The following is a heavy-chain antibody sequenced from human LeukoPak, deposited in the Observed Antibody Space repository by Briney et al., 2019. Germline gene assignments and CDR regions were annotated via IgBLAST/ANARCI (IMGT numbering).Heavy chain of an antibody. CDR1: GGSISGYY. J-gene: IGHJ6*03. CDR2: IYYSGST. V-gene: IGHV4-59*01. CDR3: ARGGPPGYYYDYYMDV. Sequence: SETLSLTCTVSGGSISGYYWSWIRQTPGKGLEWIGDIYYSGSTNFNLSLKSRVTISVDTSKNQFSLKMSSVTAADTAVYFCARGGPPGYYYDYYMDVWGKGTTVTISS.